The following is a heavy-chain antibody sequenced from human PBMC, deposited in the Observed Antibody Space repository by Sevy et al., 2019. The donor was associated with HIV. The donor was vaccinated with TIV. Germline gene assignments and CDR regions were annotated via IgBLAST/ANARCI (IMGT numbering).Heavy chain of an antibody. J-gene: IGHJ3*02. D-gene: IGHD3-10*01. CDR3: ARKLKVRGVNNDAFDI. CDR2: INPNSGGT. Sequence: ASVKVSCKASGYTFTGYYMHWVRQAPGQGLEWMGWINPNSGGTNYAQKFQGRVTMTRDTSIRIAYMELSRLRSDDTAVYYCARKLKVRGVNNDAFDIWGQGTMVTVSS. V-gene: IGHV1-2*02. CDR1: GYTFTGYY.